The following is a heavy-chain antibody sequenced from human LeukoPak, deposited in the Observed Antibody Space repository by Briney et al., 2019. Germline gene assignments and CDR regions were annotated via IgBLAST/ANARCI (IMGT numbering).Heavy chain of an antibody. Sequence: GGSLRLSCAPSGFPFSSYSMNWVRQAPGKGLEWVSSINSRNSHIYSIDSVKGRFTISRDNAKNTLYLHMDSLRAEDTAVYYCVGDHSWGYGSSGYYASAFDFWGQGTLVTVSS. CDR2: INSRNSHI. CDR1: GFPFSSYS. J-gene: IGHJ3*01. D-gene: IGHD3-22*01. V-gene: IGHV3-21*06. CDR3: VGDHSWGYGSSGYYASAFDF.